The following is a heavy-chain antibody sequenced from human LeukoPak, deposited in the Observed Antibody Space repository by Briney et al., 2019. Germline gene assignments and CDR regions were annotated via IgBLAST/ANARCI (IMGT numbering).Heavy chain of an antibody. CDR1: GFTFNNYG. D-gene: IGHD6-19*01. Sequence: AGGSLRLSCAASGFTFNNYGMSWIRQAPGKGLEWVSYISSSGSTIYYADSVKGRFTISRDNAKNSLYLQMNSLRAEDTAVYYCAKDQWLVLNYWGQGTLVTVSS. V-gene: IGHV3-11*04. J-gene: IGHJ4*02. CDR3: AKDQWLVLNY. CDR2: ISSSGSTI.